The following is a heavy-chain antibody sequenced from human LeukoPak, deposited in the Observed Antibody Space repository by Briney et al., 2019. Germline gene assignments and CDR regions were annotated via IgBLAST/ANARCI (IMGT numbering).Heavy chain of an antibody. J-gene: IGHJ3*02. V-gene: IGHV3-48*02. Sequence: GGSLRLSCAASGFTFSGYSMNWVRQAPGKGLEWVSYISSTSSIISYADSVKGRFTIPRDNAKNSLYLQMNSLRDEDTAVYYCVRESSYAFNIWGQGTMVTVSS. CDR2: ISSTSSII. CDR1: GFTFSGYS. CDR3: VRESSYAFNI.